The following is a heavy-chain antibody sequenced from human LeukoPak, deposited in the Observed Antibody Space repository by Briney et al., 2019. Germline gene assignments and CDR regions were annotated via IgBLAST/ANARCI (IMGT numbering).Heavy chain of an antibody. CDR3: ARDRDSSGYSWFDP. D-gene: IGHD3-22*01. V-gene: IGHV4-61*01. J-gene: IGHJ5*02. Sequence: PSETLSLTCTVSGGSISSSSYYWGWIRQPPGKGLEWIGYIYYSGSTNYNPSLKSRVTISVDTSKNQFSLKLSSVTAADTAVYYCARDRDSSGYSWFDPWGQGTLVTVSS. CDR2: IYYSGST. CDR1: GGSISSSSYY.